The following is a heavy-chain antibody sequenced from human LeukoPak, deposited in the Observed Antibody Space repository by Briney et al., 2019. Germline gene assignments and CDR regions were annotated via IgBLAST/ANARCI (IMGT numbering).Heavy chain of an antibody. CDR2: IYTSGST. V-gene: IGHV4-4*07. Sequence: SETLSLTCTVSGGSISSYYWSWIRQPAGKGLEWIGRIYTSGSTNYNPSLKSRVTISVDTSKNQFSLKLSTVTAADTAVYYCARSPPAVVVTAITWFDPWGQGTLVTVSS. D-gene: IGHD2-21*02. CDR1: GGSISSYY. J-gene: IGHJ5*02. CDR3: ARSPPAVVVTAITWFDP.